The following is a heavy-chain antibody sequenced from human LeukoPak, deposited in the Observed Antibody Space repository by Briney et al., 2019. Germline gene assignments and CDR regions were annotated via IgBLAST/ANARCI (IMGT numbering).Heavy chain of an antibody. CDR2: SSSSGSIT. V-gene: IGHV3-11*01. Sequence: PGGSLRLSCAGSGFTFRDYYMAWIRQAPGKGLEWLSHSSSSGSITYYADSVKGRFTISRDNTKNSLFLQMNSLRAEDTAVYFCARDSGYSTGWSQKRHNSHFDYWGQGTLVTVSS. J-gene: IGHJ4*02. CDR3: ARDSGYSTGWSQKRHNSHFDY. D-gene: IGHD6-19*01. CDR1: GFTFRDYY.